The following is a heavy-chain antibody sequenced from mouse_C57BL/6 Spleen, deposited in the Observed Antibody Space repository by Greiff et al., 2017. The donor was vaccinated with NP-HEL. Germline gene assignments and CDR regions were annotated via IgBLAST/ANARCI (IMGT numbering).Heavy chain of an antibody. CDR1: GYTFTDYN. J-gene: IGHJ4*01. V-gene: IGHV1-18*01. D-gene: IGHD2-4*01. CDR3: ARVIYYDYATSFYYAMDY. CDR2: INPNNGGT. Sequence: EVQLQQSGPELVKPGASVKIPCKASGYTFTDYNMDWVKQSHGKSLEWIGDINPNNGGTIYNQKFKGKATLTVDKSSSTAYMELRSLTSEDTAVXYCARVIYYDYATSFYYAMDYWGQGTSVTVAS.